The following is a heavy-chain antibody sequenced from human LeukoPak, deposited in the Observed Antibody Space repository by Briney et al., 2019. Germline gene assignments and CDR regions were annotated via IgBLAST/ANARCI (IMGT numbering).Heavy chain of an antibody. Sequence: SETLSLTCAVYGGSFSGYYWSWIRQPPGKGRVWIGEINHSGSTNYNPSLKCRPTISVDTSKNQFSLKLSSVTAADTAVYYCARRPGAGTSSINRFDPWGQGPLV. D-gene: IGHD2-2*01. J-gene: IGHJ5*02. CDR1: GGSFSGYY. V-gene: IGHV4-34*01. CDR3: ARRPGAGTSSINRFDP. CDR2: INHSGST.